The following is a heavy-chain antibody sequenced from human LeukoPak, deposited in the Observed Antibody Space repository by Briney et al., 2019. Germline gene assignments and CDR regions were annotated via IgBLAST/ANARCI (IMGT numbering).Heavy chain of an antibody. CDR1: GFSFSSYA. V-gene: IGHV3-23*01. Sequence: GGSLRLSCAASGFSFSSYAMNWVRQAPGKGLEWVSGISGSDGSTYYADSVKGRFTISRDNSKNTLYLQMNSLRAEDMAVYYCAKDGGQGADYWGQGTLVSVSS. D-gene: IGHD3-16*01. J-gene: IGHJ4*02. CDR2: ISGSDGST. CDR3: AKDGGQGADY.